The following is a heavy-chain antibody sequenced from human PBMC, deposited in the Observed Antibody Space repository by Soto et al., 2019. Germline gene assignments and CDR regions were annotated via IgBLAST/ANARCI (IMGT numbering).Heavy chain of an antibody. D-gene: IGHD5-18*01. Sequence: EVQLVESGGGLVRPGGSLRVSCTSSGFTFSSYTMSWVRQAPGKGLEWVSSISSSSNYIKYADSVKGRFTISRDSATNSLFLEMNDLRAGDTAVYFCAKAGRSYSYGPPIHFDRWGPGTHVTVSS. V-gene: IGHV3-21*06. CDR3: AKAGRSYSYGPPIHFDR. CDR2: ISSSSNYI. CDR1: GFTFSSYT. J-gene: IGHJ4*02.